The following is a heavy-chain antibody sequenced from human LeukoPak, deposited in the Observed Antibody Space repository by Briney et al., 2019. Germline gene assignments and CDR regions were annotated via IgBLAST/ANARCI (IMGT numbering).Heavy chain of an antibody. D-gene: IGHD6-13*01. J-gene: IGHJ4*02. CDR2: IYTSGST. CDR1: GGSISSYY. V-gene: IGHV4-4*07. Sequence: SETLSLTCTVAGGSISSYYWSWIRQPAGKGLEWIGRIYTSGSTNYNPSLKSRVTMSVDTSKNQFSLKLSSVTAADTAVYYCARGGPAGYSSSWYGDYWGQGTLVTVSS. CDR3: ARGGPAGYSSSWYGDY.